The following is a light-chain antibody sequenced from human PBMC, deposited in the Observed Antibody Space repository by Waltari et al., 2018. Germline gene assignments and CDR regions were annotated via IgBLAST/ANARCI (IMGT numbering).Light chain of an antibody. CDR1: SSNIGSNT. CDR3: AGWDDSLNGVV. Sequence: QSVLTQPPSASGTPGQRVTIPCSGSSSNIGSNTVNWYQQLPGAAPELLIYSDTQRPSGVPDRFSGSKSGTSASLAISGLQSEDEAGYYCAGWDDSLNGVVFGGGTKVTVL. V-gene: IGLV1-44*01. CDR2: SDT. J-gene: IGLJ3*02.